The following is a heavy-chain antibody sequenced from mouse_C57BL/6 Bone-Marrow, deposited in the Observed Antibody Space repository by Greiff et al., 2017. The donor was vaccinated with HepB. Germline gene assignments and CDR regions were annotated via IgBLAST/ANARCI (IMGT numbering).Heavy chain of an antibody. CDR2: SRNKANDYTT. V-gene: IGHV7-1*01. CDR1: GFTFSDFY. CDR3: ARGAEGLRRGWYFDV. Sequence: DVMLVESGGGLVQSGRSLRLSCATSGFTFSDFYMEWVRQAPGKGLEWIAASRNKANDYTTEYSASVKGLFSVSRDTSQSILYLQMNALRAEDTAIYYCARGAEGLRRGWYFDVWGTVTTVTVSS. J-gene: IGHJ1*03. D-gene: IGHD2-4*01.